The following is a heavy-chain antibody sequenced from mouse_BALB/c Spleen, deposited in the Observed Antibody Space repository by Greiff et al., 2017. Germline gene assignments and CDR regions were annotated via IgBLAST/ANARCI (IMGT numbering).Heavy chain of an antibody. J-gene: IGHJ4*01. CDR2: ISSGGSYT. Sequence: EVKLVESGGGLVKPGGSLKLSCAASGFTFSSYAMSWVRQTPEKRLEWVATISSGGSYTYYPDSVKGRFTISRDNAKNTLYLQMSSLRSEDTAMYYCARLYHGSSPYAMDYWGQGTSVTVSS. CDR3: ARLYHGSSPYAMDY. CDR1: GFTFSSYA. D-gene: IGHD1-1*01. V-gene: IGHV5-9-3*01.